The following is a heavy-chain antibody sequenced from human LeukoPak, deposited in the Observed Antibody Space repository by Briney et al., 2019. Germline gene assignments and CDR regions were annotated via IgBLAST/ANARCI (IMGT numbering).Heavy chain of an antibody. J-gene: IGHJ4*02. Sequence: GGSLRLSCAASGFTFSSSSMNWVRQAPEKGLEWVSYISTSGGTIYYADSVKGRFAISRDNAKNSLYLQMDSLRAEDTAVYYCARHIPFDCWGQGTLVTVSS. V-gene: IGHV3-48*01. CDR2: ISTSGGTI. CDR1: GFTFSSSS. D-gene: IGHD2-21*01. CDR3: ARHIPFDC.